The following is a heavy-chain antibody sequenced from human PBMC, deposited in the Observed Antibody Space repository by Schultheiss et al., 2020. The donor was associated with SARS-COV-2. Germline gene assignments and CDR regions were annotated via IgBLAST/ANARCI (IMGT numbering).Heavy chain of an antibody. V-gene: IGHV4-4*07. D-gene: IGHD3-10*01. CDR2: IYTSGST. J-gene: IGHJ5*02. CDR3: ARQRVTMVRGVILGSWFDP. CDR1: GGSISSYY. Sequence: SETLSLTCTVSGGSISSYYWSWIRQPAGKGLEWIGRIYTSGSTNYNPSLKSRVTISVDTSKNQFSLKLSSVTAADTAVYYCARQRVTMVRGVILGSWFDPWGQGTLVTVSS.